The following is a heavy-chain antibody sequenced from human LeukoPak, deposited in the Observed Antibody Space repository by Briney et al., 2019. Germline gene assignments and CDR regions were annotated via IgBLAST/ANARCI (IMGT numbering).Heavy chain of an antibody. V-gene: IGHV4-34*01. Sequence: SETLSLTCAVYGGSFSGYYWSWIRQPPGKGLEWIGEINHSGSTNYNPSLKSRVTISVDTSKNQFSLKLSSVTAADTAVYYCARRGYSSGYQYYFDYWGQGTLVTVSS. CDR3: ARRGYSSGYQYYFDY. D-gene: IGHD2-15*01. CDR1: GGSFSGYY. J-gene: IGHJ4*02. CDR2: INHSGST.